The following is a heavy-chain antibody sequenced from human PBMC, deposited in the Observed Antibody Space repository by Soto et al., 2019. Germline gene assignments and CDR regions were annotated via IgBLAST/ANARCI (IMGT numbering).Heavy chain of an antibody. V-gene: IGHV4-31*03. CDR1: GGSISSGGYY. D-gene: IGHD3-16*01. CDR3: ARGVLH. J-gene: IGHJ4*02. Sequence: QVQLQESGPGLVKPSQTLSLTCTVSGGSISSGGYYWSWIRQHPGKGLEWIGSIYYSGSTYYNPSLKRRSTIYVDTSKNEFSQKLSSVTAAETAVYYCARGVLHWGQGPLVTVSS. CDR2: IYYSGST.